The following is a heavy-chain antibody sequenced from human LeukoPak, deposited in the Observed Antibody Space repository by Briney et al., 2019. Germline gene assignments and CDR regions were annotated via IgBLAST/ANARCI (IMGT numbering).Heavy chain of an antibody. Sequence: GGSLRLSCAASAINVTTNYMTWIRQAPGKGLEWVSLIYGDNAAYYAESVRGRFIISRESSKNTLFLQMNSLRAEDTAVYYCVSSTGQQFIPYDYWGHGAHVTVSS. D-gene: IGHD6-13*01. J-gene: IGHJ4*01. CDR3: VSSTGQQFIPYDY. CDR2: IYGDNAA. V-gene: IGHV3-66*02. CDR1: AINVTTNY.